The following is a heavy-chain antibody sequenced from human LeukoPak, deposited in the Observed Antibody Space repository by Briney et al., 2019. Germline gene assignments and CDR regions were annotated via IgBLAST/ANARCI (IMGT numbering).Heavy chain of an antibody. D-gene: IGHD3-10*01. CDR1: GGSISAGSYY. J-gene: IGHJ6*03. CDR2: IYTSGST. Sequence: SETLSLTCTVSGGSISAGSYYWSWIRQPAGKGLEWIGRIYTSGSTNYNPSLKSRVTMSVDTSKNQFSLKLSSVTAADTAVYYCARDRDYMDVWGKGTTVTISS. CDR3: ARDRDYMDV. V-gene: IGHV4-4*07.